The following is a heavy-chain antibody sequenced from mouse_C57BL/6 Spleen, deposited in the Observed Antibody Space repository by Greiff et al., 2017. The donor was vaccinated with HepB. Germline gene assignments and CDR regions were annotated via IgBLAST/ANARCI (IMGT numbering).Heavy chain of an antibody. D-gene: IGHD2-4*01. CDR3: ARDNYDEGYAMDY. CDR1: GYSITSGYY. V-gene: IGHV3-6*01. J-gene: IGHJ4*01. CDR2: ISYDGSN. Sequence: EVKLQESGPGLVKPSQSLSLTCSVTGYSITSGYYWNWIRQFPGNKLAWMGYISYDGSNNYNPSLKNRISITRDTSKNQFFLKLNSVTTEDTATYYCARDNYDEGYAMDYWGQGTSVTVSS.